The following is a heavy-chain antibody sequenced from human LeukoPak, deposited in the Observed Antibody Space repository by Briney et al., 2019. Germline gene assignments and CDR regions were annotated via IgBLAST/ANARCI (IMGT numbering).Heavy chain of an antibody. CDR1: GGTFSSYA. Sequence: SVKVSCKASGGTFSSYAISWMRQAPGQGLEWMGRIIPIFGTANYAQKFQGRVTITTDESTSTAYMELSSLRSEDTAVYYCAREALNPSYYDFWSGYPFDYWGQGTLVTVSS. CDR3: AREALNPSYYDFWSGYPFDY. CDR2: IIPIFGTA. D-gene: IGHD3-3*01. V-gene: IGHV1-69*05. J-gene: IGHJ4*02.